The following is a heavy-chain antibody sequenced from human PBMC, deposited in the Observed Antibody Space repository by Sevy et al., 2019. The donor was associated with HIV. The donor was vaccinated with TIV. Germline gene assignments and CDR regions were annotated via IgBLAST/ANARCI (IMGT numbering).Heavy chain of an antibody. Sequence: GGSLRRSCAASGFIFNSYVMNWVRQAPGKGLEWVSAISGHGGSTYYADSVKGRFTISRDNSRKILDLEMNNLRAEDTAVYYCAGGFWSGYDYWGQGTLVTVSS. CDR3: AGGFWSGYDY. CDR1: GFIFNSYV. J-gene: IGHJ4*02. CDR2: ISGHGGST. D-gene: IGHD3-3*01. V-gene: IGHV3-23*01.